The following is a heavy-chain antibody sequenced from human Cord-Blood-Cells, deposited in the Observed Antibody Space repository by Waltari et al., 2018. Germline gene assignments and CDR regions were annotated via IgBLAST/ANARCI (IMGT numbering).Heavy chain of an antibody. Sequence: QVQLVQSGAAVKKPGASVKVSCKASGYTFTGYYMHWMRQASGQGLEWMGWINPNSGGTNYAQKFQGWVTMTRDTSISTAYMELSRLRSDDTAVYYCARDPSIAVAGTGYFDYWGQGTLVTVSS. V-gene: IGHV1-2*04. CDR3: ARDPSIAVAGTGYFDY. J-gene: IGHJ4*02. D-gene: IGHD6-19*01. CDR2: INPNSGGT. CDR1: GYTFTGYY.